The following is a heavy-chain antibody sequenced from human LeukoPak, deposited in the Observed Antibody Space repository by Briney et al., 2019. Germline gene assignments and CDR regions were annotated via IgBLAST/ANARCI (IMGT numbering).Heavy chain of an antibody. CDR2: INHSGST. V-gene: IGHV4-34*01. D-gene: IGHD3-22*01. Sequence: PSETLSLTCAVYGGSFSGYYWSWIRQPPGKGLEWIGEINHSGSTNYNPSLKSRVTISVDTSKNQFSLKLSSVTAADTAVYYCARERGHYYDSSGSLVGMDVWGQGTTVTVSS. J-gene: IGHJ6*02. CDR1: GGSFSGYY. CDR3: ARERGHYYDSSGSLVGMDV.